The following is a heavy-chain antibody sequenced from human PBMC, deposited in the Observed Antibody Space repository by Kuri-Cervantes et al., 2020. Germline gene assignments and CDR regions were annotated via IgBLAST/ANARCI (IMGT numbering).Heavy chain of an antibody. CDR3: ATGRGAQRLDY. CDR2: INWNGGST. CDR1: GFTFDDYG. J-gene: IGHJ4*02. V-gene: IGHV3-20*04. Sequence: GESLKISCAASGFTFDDYGMSWVRQAPGKGLEWVSGINWNGGSTGYADSVKGRFTISRDNAKNSLYLQMNSLRAEDTAVYYCATGRGAQRLDYWGQGILVTVSS. D-gene: IGHD4/OR15-4a*01.